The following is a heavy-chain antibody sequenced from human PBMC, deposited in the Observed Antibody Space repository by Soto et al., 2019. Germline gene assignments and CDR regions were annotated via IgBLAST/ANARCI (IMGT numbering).Heavy chain of an antibody. CDR3: ARARYCASPSCYKHYYYGMDT. CDR2: ISTYNSRT. V-gene: IGHV1-18*04. Sequence: QDQLVQSGAEVKKPGASVKISCEASGYTFTSHGISWVRQAPGQGLEWLGWISTYNSRTHYAQKVQGRVPMTTDTSTRTAYLDLRSLTFDDTAVYYCARARYCASPSCYKHYYYGMDTWGQGTTVTVSS. D-gene: IGHD2-2*02. CDR1: GYTFTSHG. J-gene: IGHJ6*02.